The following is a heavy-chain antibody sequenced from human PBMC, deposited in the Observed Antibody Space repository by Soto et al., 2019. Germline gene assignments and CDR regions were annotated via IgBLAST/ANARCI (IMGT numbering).Heavy chain of an antibody. CDR2: INPNSGGT. D-gene: IGHD3-3*01. Sequence: RAAGDKCIGYGVRWVRQTKGQGLEWMGWINPNSGGTNYAQKFQGWVTMTRDTAISTAYMELSRLRSDDTAVYYCARGLTAIFAVGPSYHMDAWGKRTTVTVSS. CDR1: GDKCIGYG. CDR3: ARGLTAIFAVGPSYHMDA. J-gene: IGHJ6*03. V-gene: IGHV1-2*04.